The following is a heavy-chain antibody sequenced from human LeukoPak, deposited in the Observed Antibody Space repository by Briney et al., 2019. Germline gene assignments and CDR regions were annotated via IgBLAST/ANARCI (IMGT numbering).Heavy chain of an antibody. CDR2: ISAMGTLT. CDR3: ERDGTPINSSGWAYTDV. Sequence: GGSLRLSCAASGFIFSSYEMEWVRQAPGEGLEWMSYISAMGTLTHYADSGEGRFTISRDNAKNSLYLQMNSVRGEDTSTYDCERDGTPINSSGWAYTDVCGKGTTVTVYS. D-gene: IGHD6-25*01. CDR1: GFIFSSYE. J-gene: IGHJ6*01. V-gene: IGHV3-48*03.